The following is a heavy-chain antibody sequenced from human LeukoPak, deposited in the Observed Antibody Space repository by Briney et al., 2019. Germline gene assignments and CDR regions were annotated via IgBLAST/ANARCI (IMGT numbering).Heavy chain of an antibody. Sequence: SETLSLTCTVSGGSITSYYWSWIRQPAGKGLEWIGRLYTSGSTNYNPSPKSRVTISVDTSKNQFSLKLSSVTAADTAVYYCARDGDYVYFDYWGQGTLVTVSS. CDR3: ARDGDYVYFDY. J-gene: IGHJ4*02. CDR2: LYTSGST. D-gene: IGHD4-17*01. V-gene: IGHV4-4*07. CDR1: GGSITSYY.